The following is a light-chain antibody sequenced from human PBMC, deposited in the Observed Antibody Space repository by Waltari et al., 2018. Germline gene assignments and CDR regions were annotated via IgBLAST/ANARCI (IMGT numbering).Light chain of an antibody. Sequence: SYVLTQPPSVSVAPGKTARITCGGNNIGSKSVHWYKQKPGQAPVLVIYYDSDRPSGIPEGFSGANSGNTAPLTISRVEAGDEADYYCQVWDSSSDHRVFGGGTKLTVL. J-gene: IGLJ3*02. CDR2: YDS. CDR1: NIGSKS. CDR3: QVWDSSSDHRV. V-gene: IGLV3-21*04.